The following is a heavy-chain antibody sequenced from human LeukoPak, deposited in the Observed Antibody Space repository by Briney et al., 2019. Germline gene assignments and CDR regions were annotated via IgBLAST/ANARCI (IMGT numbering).Heavy chain of an antibody. CDR2: ISQEGSQR. D-gene: IGHD1-14*01. Sequence: GGSLRLSCAASGFTFSNFLMTWVRQAPGKGLEWVASISQEGSQRYNVDSAKGRFTISRDNAKNSLYLQMNSLRDEDTAIYYCARDPDHRSDYWGQGTLVTVSS. J-gene: IGHJ4*02. V-gene: IGHV3-7*01. CDR1: GFTFSNFL. CDR3: ARDPDHRSDY.